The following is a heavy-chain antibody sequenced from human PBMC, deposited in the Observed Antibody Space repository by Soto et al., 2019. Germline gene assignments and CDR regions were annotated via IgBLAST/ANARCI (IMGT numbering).Heavy chain of an antibody. D-gene: IGHD3-10*01. CDR2: IIPILGIA. CDR3: ARGERWQQLHSIDY. Sequence: SVNASCKSSGGTISSYTISWVRQAPEQGLEWMGRIIPILGIANYAQKFQGRVTITADKSTSTGYMELTSLTSEDTAVYFCARGERWQQLHSIDYWGQGTLVTVSS. CDR1: GGTISSYT. J-gene: IGHJ4*02. V-gene: IGHV1-69*02.